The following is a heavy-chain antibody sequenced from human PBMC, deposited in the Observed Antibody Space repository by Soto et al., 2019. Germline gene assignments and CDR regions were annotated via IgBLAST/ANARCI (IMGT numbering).Heavy chain of an antibody. V-gene: IGHV3-23*01. D-gene: IGHD2-15*01. CDR2: IGLSGGST. J-gene: IGHJ4*02. CDR3: AKDPPPQYCSGGDCYSF. Sequence: EVQLLESGGGLVQPGGSLRLSCAASGFTFSSYAMIWVRQAPGKGLEWVSTIGLSGGSTYYADSVQGRLTISRDNSKNTLYLQMHRLRTDDTAVYYCAKDPPPQYCSGGDCYSFWGQGTLVTVSS. CDR1: GFTFSSYA.